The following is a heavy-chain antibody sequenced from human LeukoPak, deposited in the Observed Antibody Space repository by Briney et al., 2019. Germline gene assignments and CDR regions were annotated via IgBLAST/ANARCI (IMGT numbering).Heavy chain of an antibody. V-gene: IGHV3-30*18. CDR2: FSDDGSTK. CDR1: GFTFSFYG. CDR3: AKSSVVVPAAIIDDY. D-gene: IGHD2-2*02. J-gene: IGHJ4*02. Sequence: GGSLRLSCAASGFTFSFYGIHWVRQAPGKGLEWVAVFSDDGSTKYYSDSVKGRFTVSRDNSKDTLYLQMNSLRAEDTAVYYCAKSSVVVPAAIIDDYWGQGTLVTVSS.